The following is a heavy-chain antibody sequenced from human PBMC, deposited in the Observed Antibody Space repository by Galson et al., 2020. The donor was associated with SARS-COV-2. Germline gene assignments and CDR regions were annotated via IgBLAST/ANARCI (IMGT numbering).Heavy chain of an antibody. V-gene: IGHV4-59*08. CDR1: GGSISSYY. D-gene: IGHD6-13*01. Sequence: ETSETLSLTCTVSGGSISSYYWSWIRQPPGKGLEWIGYIYYSGSTNYNPSLKSRVTISVDTSKNQFSLKLSSVTAADTAVYYCARHTGSSSNLQHWGQGTLVTVSS. CDR3: ARHTGSSSNLQH. CDR2: IYYSGST. J-gene: IGHJ1*01.